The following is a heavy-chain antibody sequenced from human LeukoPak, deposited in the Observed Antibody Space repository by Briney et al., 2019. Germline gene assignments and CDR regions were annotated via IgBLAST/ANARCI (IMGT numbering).Heavy chain of an antibody. CDR1: GGSFSGYY. Sequence: PSETLSLTCAVYGGSFSGYYWSWIRQPPGKGLEWIGEINHSGSTNYNPSLKSRVTISVDTSKNQFSLKLSSVTAADTAIYYCARDGPRRTYFFDYWGQGTLVTVSS. CDR2: INHSGST. J-gene: IGHJ4*02. CDR3: ARDGPRRTYFFDY. D-gene: IGHD3-9*01. V-gene: IGHV4-34*01.